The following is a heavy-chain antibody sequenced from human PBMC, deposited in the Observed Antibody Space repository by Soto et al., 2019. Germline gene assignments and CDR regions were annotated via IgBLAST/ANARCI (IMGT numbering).Heavy chain of an antibody. V-gene: IGHV3-23*01. J-gene: IGHJ6*02. Sequence: GGSLRLSCAASGFTFSSYAMSWVRQAPGKGLEWVSAISGSGGSTYYADSVKGRFTISRDNSKNTLYLQMNSLRAEDTAVYYCAKGDRIVVVPADRYYYYGMDVWGQGTTVTVSS. CDR2: ISGSGGST. D-gene: IGHD2-2*01. CDR3: AKGDRIVVVPADRYYYYGMDV. CDR1: GFTFSSYA.